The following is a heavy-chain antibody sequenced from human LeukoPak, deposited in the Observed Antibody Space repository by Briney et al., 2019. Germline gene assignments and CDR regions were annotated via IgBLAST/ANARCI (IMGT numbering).Heavy chain of an antibody. Sequence: EASVKVSFKASGYTSTNHYMHWVRQAPGQGLEWMGIINPSGDSTTYAQKFQGRVTMTRDTSTGTVYMELSSLRSEDTAVYYCARHDLGGFSPFDSWGQGTLVTVSS. D-gene: IGHD2-15*01. J-gene: IGHJ4*02. CDR3: ARHDLGGFSPFDS. CDR1: GYTSTNHY. CDR2: INPSGDST. V-gene: IGHV1-46*01.